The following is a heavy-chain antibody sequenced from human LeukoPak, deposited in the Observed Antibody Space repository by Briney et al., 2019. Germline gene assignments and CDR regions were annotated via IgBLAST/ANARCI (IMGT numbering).Heavy chain of an antibody. Sequence: PGGSLRLSCAASGFTFTNAWMSWVRQAPGKVLEWIGRSKSQADGGTTDYAAPVKGRFTISRDDLKNTVYLQMNSLRTDDTAVYYCTTLSSVGGYWGQGTLVTVSS. CDR3: TTLSSVGGY. CDR1: GFTFTNAW. J-gene: IGHJ4*02. V-gene: IGHV3-15*01. D-gene: IGHD2-15*01. CDR2: SKSQADGGTT.